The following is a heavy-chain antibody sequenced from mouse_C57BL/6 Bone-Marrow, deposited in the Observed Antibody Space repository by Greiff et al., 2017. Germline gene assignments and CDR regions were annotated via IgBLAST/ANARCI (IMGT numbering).Heavy chain of an antibody. CDR3: TRYYGSLDY. V-gene: IGHV1-15*01. CDR2: IDPETGGT. CDR1: GYTFTDYE. D-gene: IGHD1-1*01. Sequence: QVQLKQSGAELVRPGASVTLSCKASGYTFTDYEMHWVKQTPVHGLEWIGSIDPETGGTAYTQKFKGKAILTADKSSSTAYMELRSLTSEDSAVYYWTRYYGSLDYWGQGTTLTVSS. J-gene: IGHJ2*01.